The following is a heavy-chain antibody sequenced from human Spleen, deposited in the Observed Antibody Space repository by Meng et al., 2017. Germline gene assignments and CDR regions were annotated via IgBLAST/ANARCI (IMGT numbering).Heavy chain of an antibody. CDR2: IYYSGST. Sequence: QGHPQAPGPGLVKPSQTLSFPFSGSGASMTSDDYSWNGIRQHPGKGLEWIGYIYYSGSTYYNPSLKSLVTISVDTSKNQFSLKLSSVTAADTAVYYCARGGRTGGDFAYWGQGTLVTVSS. CDR3: ARGGRTGGDFAY. D-gene: IGHD1-1*01. CDR1: GASMTSDDYS. V-gene: IGHV4-31*01. J-gene: IGHJ4*02.